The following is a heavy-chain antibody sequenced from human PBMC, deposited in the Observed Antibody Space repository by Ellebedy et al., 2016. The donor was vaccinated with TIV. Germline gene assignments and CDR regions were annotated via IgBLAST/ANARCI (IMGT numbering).Heavy chain of an antibody. CDR1: GLTFSSHA. J-gene: IGHJ3*01. CDR2: ITESGGNT. D-gene: IGHD4-23*01. V-gene: IGHV3-23*01. CDR3: ARDPVGVGPAFDV. Sequence: GESLKISCAASGLTFSSHAMSWVSQAPGKGLEWVSSITESGGNTYYADSVKGRFTISRDNSKDTLFLQMNSLRAEDTAIYFCARDPVGVGPAFDVWGQGTMVTVSS.